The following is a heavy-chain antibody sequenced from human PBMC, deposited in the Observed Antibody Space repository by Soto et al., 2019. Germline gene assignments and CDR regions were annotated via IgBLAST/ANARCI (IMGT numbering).Heavy chain of an antibody. CDR2: IYYSGST. Sequence: TLSLTSTVSGGSISSGGYYWSWIRQHPGKGLEWIGYIYYSGSTYYNPSLKSRVTISVDTSKNQFSLKLSSVTAADTAVYYCARALRYFDWLLNFDYWGQGTLVTVSS. J-gene: IGHJ4*02. V-gene: IGHV4-31*03. CDR1: GGSISSGGYY. CDR3: ARALRYFDWLLNFDY. D-gene: IGHD3-9*01.